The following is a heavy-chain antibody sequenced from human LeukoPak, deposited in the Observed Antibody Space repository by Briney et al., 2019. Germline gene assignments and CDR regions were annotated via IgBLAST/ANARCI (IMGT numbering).Heavy chain of an antibody. CDR2: ITNSGGGT. J-gene: IGHJ3*02. Sequence: RGSLRLSCAASGFTFSDYYMGWVRRAPGKGLEWVSYITNSGGGTYYPDSVKGRFTISRDNAKKSLYLQVSSLRAEDTAVYYCARALNDAFDIWGQGTMVTVSS. CDR3: ARALNDAFDI. V-gene: IGHV3-11*04. CDR1: GFTFSDYY.